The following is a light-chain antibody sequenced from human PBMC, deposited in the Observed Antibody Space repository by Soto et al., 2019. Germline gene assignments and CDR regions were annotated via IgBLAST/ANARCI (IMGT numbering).Light chain of an antibody. CDR2: EVT. V-gene: IGLV2-14*01. Sequence: QSALTQPASVSGSPGQSITTSCIGTSSDIGAYNYVSWYQQHPGKVPKLMIYEVTNRPSGLSNRFSGSKSGNTASLTISGLQAEDEAEYFCSSYSSTSTLYVFGTGTKVTVL. CDR1: SSDIGAYNY. J-gene: IGLJ1*01. CDR3: SSYSSTSTLYV.